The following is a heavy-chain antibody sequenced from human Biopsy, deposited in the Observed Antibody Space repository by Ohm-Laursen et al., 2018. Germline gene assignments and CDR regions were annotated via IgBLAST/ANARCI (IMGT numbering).Heavy chain of an antibody. CDR2: ISETSSHI. D-gene: IGHD6-6*01. V-gene: IGHV3-21*01. J-gene: IGHJ6*02. CDR3: ARDSRRTAREGGMDV. Sequence: GSLRLSCAASGFSFRIYYMTWVRQAPGKGLEWISYISETSSHIYDADSVKGRFTVARDNAKNSLYLQLNSLRAEDTAVYYCARDSRRTAREGGMDVWGQGTTVTVSS. CDR1: GFSFRIYY.